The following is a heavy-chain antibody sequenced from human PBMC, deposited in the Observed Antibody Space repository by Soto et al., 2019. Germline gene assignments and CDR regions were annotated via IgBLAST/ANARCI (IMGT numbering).Heavy chain of an antibody. CDR2: INHSGST. CDR1: GGSFSGYY. CDR3: ATGPIVVVVAATYYYYYGMDV. V-gene: IGHV4-34*01. J-gene: IGHJ6*02. Sequence: SETLSLTCAVYGGSFSGYYWSWIRQPPGKGLEWIGEINHSGSTNYNPSLKSRVTISVDTSKNQFSLKLSSVTAADTAVYYCATGPIVVVVAATYYYYYGMDVWGQGTTVTVSS. D-gene: IGHD2-15*01.